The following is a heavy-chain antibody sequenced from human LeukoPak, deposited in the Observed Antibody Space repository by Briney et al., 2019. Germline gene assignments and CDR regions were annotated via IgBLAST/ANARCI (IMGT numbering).Heavy chain of an antibody. CDR3: ARAYCGGDCYYRAFDI. CDR1: GGSFSGYY. D-gene: IGHD2-21*01. CDR2: INHSGST. V-gene: IGHV4-34*01. Sequence: PSETLSLTCAVHGGSFSGYYWSWIRQPPGKGLEWIGEINHSGSTNYNPSLKSRVTISVDTSKNQFSLKLSSVTAADTAVYYCARAYCGGDCYYRAFDIWGQGTMVTVSS. J-gene: IGHJ3*02.